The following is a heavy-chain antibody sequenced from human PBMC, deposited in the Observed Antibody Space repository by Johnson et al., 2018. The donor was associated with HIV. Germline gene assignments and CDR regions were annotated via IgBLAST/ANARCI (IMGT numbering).Heavy chain of an antibody. CDR2: IWYDGSNT. CDR3: ARDLRGAFDI. Sequence: QVQLVESGGGVVQPGRSLRLSCAASGFTFSSYGMHWVRQAPGKGLEWVAVIWYDGSNTYYADSVKGRFTISRDNSKNTLYLQMNSLRAEDTAVYYCARDLRGAFDIWGQGTMVTVSS. J-gene: IGHJ3*02. D-gene: IGHD4-17*01. CDR1: GFTFSSYG. V-gene: IGHV3-33*01.